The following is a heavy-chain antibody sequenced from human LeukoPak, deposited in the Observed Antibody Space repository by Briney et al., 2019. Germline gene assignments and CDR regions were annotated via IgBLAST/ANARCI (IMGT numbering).Heavy chain of an antibody. V-gene: IGHV3-48*02. Sequence: GGSLRLSCAASGFTFSSYNMNWVRQAPGKGLEWVSDISSSGSTIYFAESVKGRFTISRDNAKNSLYLQMNSLRDEDTAVYYCARLEYYYVSGNYYKLFDYWGQGTLVTV. CDR1: GFTFSSYN. CDR3: ARLEYYYVSGNYYKLFDY. CDR2: ISSSGSTI. D-gene: IGHD3-10*01. J-gene: IGHJ4*02.